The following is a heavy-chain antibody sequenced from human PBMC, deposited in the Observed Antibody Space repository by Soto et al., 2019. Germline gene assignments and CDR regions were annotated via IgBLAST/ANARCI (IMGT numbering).Heavy chain of an antibody. Sequence: ASVTVSCQASGYTFTGYYMHWVRQAPGQGLEWMGWINPNSGGTNYAQKFQGWVTMTRDTSISTAYMELNRLRSDDTAMYYCAREGYCSSTSCNDAFDIWGQGTMVTVSS. D-gene: IGHD2-2*01. CDR2: INPNSGGT. J-gene: IGHJ3*02. CDR3: AREGYCSSTSCNDAFDI. V-gene: IGHV1-2*04. CDR1: GYTFTGYY.